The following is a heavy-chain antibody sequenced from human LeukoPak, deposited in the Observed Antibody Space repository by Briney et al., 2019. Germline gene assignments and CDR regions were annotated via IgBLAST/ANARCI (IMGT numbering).Heavy chain of an antibody. CDR1: GGSISSYY. D-gene: IGHD3-22*01. CDR3: AREYYYDSSGYYFNYYYYYYMDV. CDR2: IYYSGST. V-gene: IGHV4-39*07. Sequence: PSETLSLTCTVSGGSISSYYWGWIRQPPGKGLEWIGSIYYSGSTYYNPSLKSRVTISVDTSKNQFSLKLSSVTAADTAVYYCAREYYYDSSGYYFNYYYYYYMDVWGKGTTVTVSS. J-gene: IGHJ6*03.